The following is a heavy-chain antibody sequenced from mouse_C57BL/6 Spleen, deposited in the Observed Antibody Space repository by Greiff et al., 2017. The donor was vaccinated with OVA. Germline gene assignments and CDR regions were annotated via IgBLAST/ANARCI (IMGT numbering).Heavy chain of an antibody. V-gene: IGHV5-9*01. J-gene: IGHJ3*01. Sequence: EVQLVESGGGLVKPGGSRKLSCAASGFTFSSYTMSWVRQTPEKRLEWVATISGGGGNTYYPDSVQGRFTISRDNAKNSLYLQMSSLRSEDTALYYCARHGAQASQAWFAYWGQGTLVTVSA. CDR3: ARHGAQASQAWFAY. CDR1: GFTFSSYT. D-gene: IGHD3-2*02. CDR2: ISGGGGNT.